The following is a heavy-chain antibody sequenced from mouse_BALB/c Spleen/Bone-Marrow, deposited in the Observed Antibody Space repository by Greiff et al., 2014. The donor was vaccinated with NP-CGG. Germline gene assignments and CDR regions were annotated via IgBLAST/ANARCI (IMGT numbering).Heavy chain of an antibody. J-gene: IGHJ4*01. CDR3: VRHSYYYGSSYYAMGY. V-gene: IGHV10-1*02. Sequence: EVKVEESGGGLVQPKGSLKLSCAASGFTFNTYAMNWVRQAPGKGLEWVARIRSKSNNYATYYADSVKDRFTISRDDSQSMLYLQMNNLKTEDTAMYYCVRHSYYYGSSYYAMGYWGQGTSVTVSS. CDR1: GFTFNTYA. CDR2: IRSKSNNYAT. D-gene: IGHD1-1*01.